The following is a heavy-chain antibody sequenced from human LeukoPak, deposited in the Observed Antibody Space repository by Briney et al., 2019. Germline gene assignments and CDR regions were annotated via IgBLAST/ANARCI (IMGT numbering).Heavy chain of an antibody. J-gene: IGHJ4*02. CDR2: INHSGST. CDR3: ARVSDWGHFDY. D-gene: IGHD7-27*01. V-gene: IGHV4-34*01. CDR1: GGSFTGYY. Sequence: SETLSLTCAVYGGSFTGYYWSWIRQPPGKGLEWIGEINHSGSTNYNPSLKSRVTISVDTSKNQFSLKLSSVTAADTAVYYCARVSDWGHFDYWGQGTLVTVSS.